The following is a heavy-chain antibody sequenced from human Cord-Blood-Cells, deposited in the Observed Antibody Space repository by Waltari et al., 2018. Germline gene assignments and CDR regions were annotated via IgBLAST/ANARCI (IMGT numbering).Heavy chain of an antibody. CDR3: ARALTVTTAFDI. V-gene: IGHV1-2*06. J-gene: IGHJ3*02. CDR2: INPNSGGT. CDR1: GYTFTGYY. Sequence: QVQLVQAGAEVKKPGASVKVSCRASGYTFTGYYMHWVRQAPGQGLEWMGRINPNSGGTNYAQKFQGRVTMTRDTSISTAYMELSRLRSDDTAVYYCARALTVTTAFDIWGQGTMVTVSS. D-gene: IGHD4-4*01.